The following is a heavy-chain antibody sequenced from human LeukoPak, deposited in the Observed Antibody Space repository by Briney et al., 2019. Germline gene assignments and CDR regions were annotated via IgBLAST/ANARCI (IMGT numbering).Heavy chain of an antibody. CDR1: GYTFTGHF. V-gene: IGHV1-2*02. J-gene: IGHJ3*02. CDR2: ISPNSGNT. D-gene: IGHD3-22*01. CDR3: ARSYYYDTTGYTHDDAFDI. Sequence: ASVKVSCKASGYTFTGHFMHWVRQAPGQGLEWMGWISPNSGNTNYAQKFQGRVTMTRDTSISTAYMELSRLRSDDTAVYYCARSYYYDTTGYTHDDAFDIWGQGTMVTVSS.